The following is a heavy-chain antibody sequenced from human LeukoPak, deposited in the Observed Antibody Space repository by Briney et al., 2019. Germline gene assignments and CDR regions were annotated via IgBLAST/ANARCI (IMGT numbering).Heavy chain of an antibody. J-gene: IGHJ4*02. CDR2: IYYSGST. CDR1: GGSIIISAYY. D-gene: IGHD6-19*01. CDR3: VRTEVSSGSEDY. Sequence: PSETLSLTCTVSGGSIIISAYYWSWIRQPPGKGLEWIGYIYYSGSTYYDPSLKSRVTISLDTSKNQFSLKLSSVTAADTAVYYCVRTEVSSGSEDYWGQGTLVTVSS. V-gene: IGHV4-30-4*08.